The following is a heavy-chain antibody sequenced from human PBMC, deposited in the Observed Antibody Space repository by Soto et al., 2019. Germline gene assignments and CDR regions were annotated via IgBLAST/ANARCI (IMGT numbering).Heavy chain of an antibody. CDR2: IIPILGIA. Sequence: SVKVSCKVSGYTFSSYTISWVRQAPGQGPEWMGRIIPILGIANYAQKFQGRVTITADKSTSTAYMELSSLRSEDTAVYFCATVRSMYNWNYHDGMDVWGQGTTVTVSS. J-gene: IGHJ6*02. CDR1: GYTFSSYT. V-gene: IGHV1-69*02. D-gene: IGHD1-20*01. CDR3: ATVRSMYNWNYHDGMDV.